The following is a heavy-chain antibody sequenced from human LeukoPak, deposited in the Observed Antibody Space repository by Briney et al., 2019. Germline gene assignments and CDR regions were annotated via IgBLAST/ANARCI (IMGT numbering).Heavy chain of an antibody. Sequence: PGGSLRLSCAASGFTFSSYAMSWVRQAPGKGLEWVSGVSGNGGSTHYADSVKGRFTISRDNSKNTLYLQMNSLRAEDTAVYYCAASLPNIVVVPATKGPFGYWGQGTLVTVSS. J-gene: IGHJ4*02. D-gene: IGHD2-2*01. CDR1: GFTFSSYA. CDR3: AASLPNIVVVPATKGPFGY. CDR2: VSGNGGST. V-gene: IGHV3-23*01.